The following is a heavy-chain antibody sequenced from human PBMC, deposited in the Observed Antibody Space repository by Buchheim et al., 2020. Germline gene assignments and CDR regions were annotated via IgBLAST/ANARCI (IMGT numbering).Heavy chain of an antibody. CDR1: GFTFSNYA. J-gene: IGHJ4*02. CDR2: ISGRGNST. V-gene: IGHV3-23*01. Sequence: EVQLLESGGGLVQPGGSLILSCAASGFTFSNYAMSWVRQAPGKGLEWVSVISGRGNSTFYADPVKGRFTISRDHSKNTLYLQMNILRAEDTAVYYCVKASEDFGDSKSDYWGQGTL. CDR3: VKASEDFGDSKSDY. D-gene: IGHD4-17*01.